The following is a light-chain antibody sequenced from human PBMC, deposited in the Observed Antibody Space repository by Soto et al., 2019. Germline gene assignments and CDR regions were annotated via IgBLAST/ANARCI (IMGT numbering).Light chain of an antibody. J-gene: IGKJ4*01. CDR2: ATS. CDR3: QKYNSAPLT. CDR1: QGIAPY. Sequence: DVQMTQSPSSLSAFVGDSVTITCRASQGIAPYFAWFQKKPGTFPKLLIYATSTLQSGVPSRFSCSGSGTDFTLTINSLKPEDVGTYYCQKYNSAPLTFGGWSKVEIK. V-gene: IGKV1-27*01.